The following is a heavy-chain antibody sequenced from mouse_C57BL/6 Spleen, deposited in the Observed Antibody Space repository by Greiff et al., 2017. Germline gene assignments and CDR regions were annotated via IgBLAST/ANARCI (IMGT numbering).Heavy chain of an antibody. D-gene: IGHD1-1*01. CDR3: ARGGGSSWGMDC. J-gene: IGHJ4*01. CDR1: GYTFTSYW. CDR2: IDPSDSYT. V-gene: IGHV1-50*01. Sequence: QVQLQQPGAELVKPGASVKLSCKASGYTFTSYWMQWVKQRPGQGLEWIGEIDPSDSYTNYNQKFKGKATLTVDTSSSTAYMQLSSLTSEDSAVYYCARGGGSSWGMDCWGQGTSVTVSS.